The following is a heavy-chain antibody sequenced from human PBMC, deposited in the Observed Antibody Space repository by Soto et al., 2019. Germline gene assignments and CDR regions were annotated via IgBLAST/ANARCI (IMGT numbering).Heavy chain of an antibody. CDR2: INHSGSA. D-gene: IGHD1-1*01. V-gene: IGHV4-34*01. CDR3: ATANWSHHYFDP. CDR1: GGSFSGYY. J-gene: IGHJ5*02. Sequence: SETLSLTCAVYGGSFSGYYCSWLRQPPGKGLEWIGEINHSGSANYNPSLKSRVTISVDTSKNEFSLKVTSVTAADTAVYYCATANWSHHYFDPWGQGTLVTVSS.